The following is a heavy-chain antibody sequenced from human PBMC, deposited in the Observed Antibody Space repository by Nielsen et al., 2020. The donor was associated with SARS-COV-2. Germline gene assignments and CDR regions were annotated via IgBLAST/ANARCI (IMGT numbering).Heavy chain of an antibody. J-gene: IGHJ4*02. CDR2: IYSGGST. Sequence: GESLKISCAASGFTVSSNYMSWVRQAPGKGLEWVSVIYSGGSTYYADSVKGRFTISRDNSKNTLYLQMNSLRAEDTAVYYCARDGITGTLDYWGQGTLVTVSS. V-gene: IGHV3-66*01. CDR1: GFTVSSNY. CDR3: ARDGITGTLDY. D-gene: IGHD1-20*01.